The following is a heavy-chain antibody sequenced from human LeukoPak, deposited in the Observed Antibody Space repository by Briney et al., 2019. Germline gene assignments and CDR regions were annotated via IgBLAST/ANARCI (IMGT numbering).Heavy chain of an antibody. D-gene: IGHD4-23*01. V-gene: IGHV4-39*07. CDR1: GGSISSSSYY. CDR3: ARVIRRGYGGDY. Sequence: PSETLSLTCTVSGGSISSSSYYWGWIRQPPGKGLEWIGSIYYSGSTYYNPSLKSRVTISVDTSKNQFSLKLSSVTAADTAVYYCARVIRRGYGGDYWGQGTLVTVSS. CDR2: IYYSGST. J-gene: IGHJ4*02.